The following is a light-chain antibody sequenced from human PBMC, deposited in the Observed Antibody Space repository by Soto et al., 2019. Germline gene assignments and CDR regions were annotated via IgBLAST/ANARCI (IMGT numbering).Light chain of an antibody. CDR2: NNN. V-gene: IGLV1-44*01. J-gene: IGLJ2*01. Sequence: QSVLTQPPSASGTPGQRVTISCSGGSSNIGSHTVSWYQQLPGTAPRLLIYNNNQRPPGVPDRVSDSKSGTSASLAISGLQSADEADYYCAAWDDSLNGPVFGGGTKLTVL. CDR3: AAWDDSLNGPV. CDR1: SSNIGSHT.